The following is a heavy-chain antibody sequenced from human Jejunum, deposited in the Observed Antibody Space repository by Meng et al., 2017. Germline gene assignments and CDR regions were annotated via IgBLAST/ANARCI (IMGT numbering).Heavy chain of an antibody. CDR3: ARGTITPPGTGWGCFCDY. Sequence: GGPLRLSCAASGFTFNNHAMSWVRQAPGKGLEWVSHISASGDTSHYTDSVKGRFSISRDSSRNTLYLQMNSLRAEDTAVYYCARGTITPPGTGWGCFCDYWGLGTLVTVSS. CDR2: ISASGDTS. V-gene: IGHV3-23*01. J-gene: IGHJ4*02. CDR1: GFTFNNHA. D-gene: IGHD1-1*01.